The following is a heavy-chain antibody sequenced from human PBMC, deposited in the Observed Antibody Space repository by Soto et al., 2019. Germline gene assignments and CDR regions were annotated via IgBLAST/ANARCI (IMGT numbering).Heavy chain of an antibody. CDR2: IYYSGST. Sequence: SETLSLTCTVSGGSISSYYWSWIRQPPGKGLEWIGYIYYSGSTNYNPSLNSRVTISVDTSKNQFSLRLSSVTAADTAVYYCARVSGSYYHVYYFDYWGQGTLVTVSS. CDR1: GGSISSYY. V-gene: IGHV4-59*01. D-gene: IGHD1-26*01. CDR3: ARVSGSYYHVYYFDY. J-gene: IGHJ4*02.